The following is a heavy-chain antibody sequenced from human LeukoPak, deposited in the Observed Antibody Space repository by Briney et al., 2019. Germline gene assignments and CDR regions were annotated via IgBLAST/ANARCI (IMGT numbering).Heavy chain of an antibody. Sequence: ASVKVSCKASGGTFSSYAISWVRQAPGQGLEWMGGIIPIFGTANYAQKFQGRVTITADESTSTAYTELSSLRSEDTAVYYCARDRPITIAVAGTGYFDYWGQGTLVTVSS. CDR2: IIPIFGTA. CDR1: GGTFSSYA. D-gene: IGHD6-19*01. CDR3: ARDRPITIAVAGTGYFDY. V-gene: IGHV1-69*13. J-gene: IGHJ4*02.